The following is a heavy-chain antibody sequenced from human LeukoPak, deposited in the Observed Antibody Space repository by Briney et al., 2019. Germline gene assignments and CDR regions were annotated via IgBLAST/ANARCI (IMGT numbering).Heavy chain of an antibody. Sequence: KASETLSLTCALYGESFSGYFWTWIRQPPGKGLEWIGEINHSGTTNYSPSLKSRVTISADASRNQFSLGLNSLTAADTALYYCARGQRDNSNWRLYDYWGQGTLVTVSS. D-gene: IGHD6-13*01. CDR2: INHSGTT. J-gene: IGHJ4*02. V-gene: IGHV4-34*01. CDR1: GESFSGYF. CDR3: ARGQRDNSNWRLYDY.